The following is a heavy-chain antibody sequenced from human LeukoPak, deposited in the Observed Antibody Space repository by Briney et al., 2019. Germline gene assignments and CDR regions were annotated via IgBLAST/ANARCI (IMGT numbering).Heavy chain of an antibody. CDR1: GFTFSSYG. Sequence: GGSLRLSCAASGFTFSSYGMHWVRQAPGKGLEWVAFIRYDGSNKYYADSVKGRFTISRDNSKDTLYLQMNSLRAEDTAVYYCAKKGGEVLRYFDWLSAWYFDLWGRGTLVTVSS. CDR2: IRYDGSNK. J-gene: IGHJ2*01. V-gene: IGHV3-30*02. D-gene: IGHD3-9*01. CDR3: AKKGGEVLRYFDWLSAWYFDL.